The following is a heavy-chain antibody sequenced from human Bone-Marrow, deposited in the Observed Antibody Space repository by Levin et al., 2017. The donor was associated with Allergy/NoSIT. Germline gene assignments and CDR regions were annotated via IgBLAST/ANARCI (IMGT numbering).Heavy chain of an antibody. CDR3: ARDGGPRNLLYSTGFDP. Sequence: SETLSLTCTVSGGSISSSSYYWGWIRQPPGKGLEWIGSIYYSGSTYYNPSLKSRVTISVDTSKNQFSLKLSSVTAADTAVYYCARDGGPRNLLYSTGFDPWGQGTLVTVSS. J-gene: IGHJ5*02. V-gene: IGHV4-39*07. CDR1: GGSISSSSYY. CDR2: IYYSGST. D-gene: IGHD1-14*01.